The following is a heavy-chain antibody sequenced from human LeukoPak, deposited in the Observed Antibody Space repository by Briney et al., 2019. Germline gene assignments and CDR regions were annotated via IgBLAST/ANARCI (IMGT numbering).Heavy chain of an antibody. D-gene: IGHD2-15*01. CDR3: ARDRVYCSGGSCYSLGFDP. V-gene: IGHV3-72*01. Sequence: PGGSLRLSCAASRFTFSDHYVDRVRPAPGKGLEWVGRPRNKAHSYTTEYAASVKGRFTISRDDSKNSLYLQMNSLKTEDTAVYYCARDRVYCSGGSCYSLGFDPWGRGTLVTVSS. CDR1: RFTFSDHY. CDR2: PRNKAHSYTT. J-gene: IGHJ5*02.